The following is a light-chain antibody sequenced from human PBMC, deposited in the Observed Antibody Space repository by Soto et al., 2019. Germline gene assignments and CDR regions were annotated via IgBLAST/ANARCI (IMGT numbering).Light chain of an antibody. CDR3: QQYDSWPRT. V-gene: IGKV3-20*01. CDR1: QTVSSNY. Sequence: EIILTQSPDTLSLSPGESATLXXRASQTVSSNYLAWCQQRPGQAPRXXIYGASTRAAGIPDRFSGSGSGTEFTLTISSLQSEDFAVYYCQQYDSWPRTFGQGTKVDIK. J-gene: IGKJ1*01. CDR2: GAS.